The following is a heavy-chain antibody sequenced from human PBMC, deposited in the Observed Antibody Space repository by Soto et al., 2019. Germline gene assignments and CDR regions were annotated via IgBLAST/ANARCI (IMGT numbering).Heavy chain of an antibody. J-gene: IGHJ4*02. D-gene: IGHD2-8*02. CDR3: AKDQHYCPRGVCYPEYFYY. CDR2: ISAYNGNT. Sequence: QVQLVQSGAEVKKPGASVKVSCKASGYTFTSYGISWVRQAPGQGPEWMGWISAYNGNTNYAQKLQGRVTMTTDTAPRTAYMERRSLRSDDTAVHYCAKDQHYCPRGVCYPEYFYYWGQGTLVTVSS. V-gene: IGHV1-18*01. CDR1: GYTFTSYG.